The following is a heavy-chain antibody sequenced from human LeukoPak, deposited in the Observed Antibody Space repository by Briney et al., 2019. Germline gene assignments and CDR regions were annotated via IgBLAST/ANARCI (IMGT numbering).Heavy chain of an antibody. V-gene: IGHV3-11*06. CDR1: GFTFSDYY. D-gene: IGHD3-22*01. Sequence: PGGSLRLFCAASGFTFSDYYMSWIRQAPGKGLEWVSYISSSNTYTNYADSVKGRFTISRDNAKNSLYLQMNSLRAEDTAVYYCARYGGGYYYIIDYWGQGTLVTVSS. CDR2: ISSSNTYT. J-gene: IGHJ4*02. CDR3: ARYGGGYYYIIDY.